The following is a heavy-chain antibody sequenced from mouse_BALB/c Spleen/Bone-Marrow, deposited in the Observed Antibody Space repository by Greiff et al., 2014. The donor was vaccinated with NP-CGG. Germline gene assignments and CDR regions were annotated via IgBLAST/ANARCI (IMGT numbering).Heavy chain of an antibody. CDR2: IHPYNDGT. CDR3: ARRYGNYYFDY. D-gene: IGHD2-10*02. CDR1: RYTFTSYV. Sequence: QLQESGPELVKPGASVKMSCKASRYTFTSYVMHWVKQKPGQGLEWIGYIHPYNDGTKYNEKFKGKATLTSDKSSSTAYMELSSLTSEDSAVYYCARRYGNYYFDYWCQGTTLTVSS. V-gene: IGHV1-14*01. J-gene: IGHJ2*01.